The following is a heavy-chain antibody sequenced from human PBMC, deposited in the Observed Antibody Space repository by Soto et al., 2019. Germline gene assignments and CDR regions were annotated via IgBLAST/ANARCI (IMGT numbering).Heavy chain of an antibody. J-gene: IGHJ6*02. V-gene: IGHV3-23*01. D-gene: IGHD3-16*02. Sequence: EVQLLESGGGLVQPGGSLRLTCAGSGFNFSSYAMNWVRQAPGKGLEWVSSIKNNGGGTYYADPMKGRFTISRDNSKNTLYLQMNSLRAEDTAVYYCAKAKGLGSYRWPMDVWGQGTAVTVS. CDR1: GFNFSSYA. CDR3: AKAKGLGSYRWPMDV. CDR2: IKNNGGGT.